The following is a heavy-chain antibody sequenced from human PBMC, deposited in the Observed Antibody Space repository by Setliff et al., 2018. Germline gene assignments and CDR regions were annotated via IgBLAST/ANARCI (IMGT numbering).Heavy chain of an antibody. CDR3: AREGDVGYSYGFGYFDY. V-gene: IGHV3-7*01. CDR1: GFTFSSYW. Sequence: GSLRLSCAASGFTFSSYWMSWVRQAPGKGLEWVANIKQDGSEKYYVDSVKGRFTISRDNAKNSLYLQMNSLRAEDTAVYYCAREGDVGYSYGFGYFDYWGQGTLVTVSS. J-gene: IGHJ4*02. CDR2: IKQDGSEK. D-gene: IGHD5-18*01.